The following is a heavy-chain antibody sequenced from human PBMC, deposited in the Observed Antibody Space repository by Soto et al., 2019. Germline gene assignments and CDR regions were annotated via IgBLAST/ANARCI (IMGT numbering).Heavy chain of an antibody. J-gene: IGHJ3*02. CDR3: ARGGADMVRGVINHAFDI. CDR2: ISAYNGNT. Sequence: EASVKVSCKASGYTFTNFGISWVRQAPGQGLEWMGWISAYNGNTNYADSVKGRFTISRDNAKNSLYLQMNSLRAEDTAVYYCARGGADMVRGVINHAFDIWGQGTMVTV. CDR1: GYTFTNFG. D-gene: IGHD3-10*01. V-gene: IGHV1-18*01.